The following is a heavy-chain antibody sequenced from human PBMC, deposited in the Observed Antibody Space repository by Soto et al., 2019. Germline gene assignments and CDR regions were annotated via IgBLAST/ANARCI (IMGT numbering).Heavy chain of an antibody. CDR2: ISGSSSYT. CDR3: ARVVGYYDFWSGYYPTSSARFDP. Sequence: GGSLRLSCAASGFTFSDYYMSWIRQAPGKGLEWVSYISGSSSYTNYADSVKGRFTISRDNAKNSLYLQMNSLSAEDTAVYYCARVVGYYDFWSGYYPTSSARFDPWGKGTTVTVSS. D-gene: IGHD3-3*01. V-gene: IGHV3-11*06. J-gene: IGHJ6*04. CDR1: GFTFSDYY.